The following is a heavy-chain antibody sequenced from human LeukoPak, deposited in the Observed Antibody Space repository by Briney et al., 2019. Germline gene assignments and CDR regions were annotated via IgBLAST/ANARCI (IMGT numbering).Heavy chain of an antibody. V-gene: IGHV1-18*01. Sequence: GASVKVSCKASGGTFSSYAISWVRQAPGQGLEWMGWISAYNGNTNYAQKLQGRVTMTTDTSTSTAYMELRSLRSDDTAVYYCARVWNIEQLGSPHYYYYYMDVWGKGTTVTVSS. D-gene: IGHD6-6*01. CDR1: GGTFSSYA. J-gene: IGHJ6*03. CDR2: ISAYNGNT. CDR3: ARVWNIEQLGSPHYYYYYMDV.